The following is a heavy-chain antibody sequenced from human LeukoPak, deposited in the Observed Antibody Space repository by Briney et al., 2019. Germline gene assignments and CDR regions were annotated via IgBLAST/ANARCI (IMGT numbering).Heavy chain of an antibody. CDR3: ARELRWSCVGCNYMDV. Sequence: PPETLSLTCGVSGGSFSGYYWSWIRQPPGKGLEWIGNINDGGIINYNPSLKSRVTVSVDMSKRQFSLHLTSVTVADTAVYYCARELRWSCVGCNYMDVWGQGTTVTVSS. D-gene: IGHD4-23*01. CDR2: INDGGII. CDR1: GGSFSGYY. V-gene: IGHV4-34*01. J-gene: IGHJ6*03.